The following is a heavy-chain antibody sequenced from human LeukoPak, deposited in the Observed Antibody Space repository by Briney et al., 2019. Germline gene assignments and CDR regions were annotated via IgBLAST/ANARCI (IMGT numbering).Heavy chain of an antibody. V-gene: IGHV3-15*01. CDR1: GFTISPHY. Sequence: PGGSRRLSCVASGFTISPHYMDWVRQAPGKGLEWVGRIKSKIDGGTTDYAAPVKGRFTISRDDSKNTLYLQMNSLKTEDTAVYYCTTGGHYAEHWGQGTLVTVSS. J-gene: IGHJ4*02. CDR3: TTGGHYAEH. D-gene: IGHD3-3*01. CDR2: IKSKIDGGTT.